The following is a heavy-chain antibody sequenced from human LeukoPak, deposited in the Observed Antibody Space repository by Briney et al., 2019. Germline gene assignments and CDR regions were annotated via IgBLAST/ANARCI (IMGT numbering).Heavy chain of an antibody. CDR3: ARSPLSGYYDILTGYYGGLAFDI. J-gene: IGHJ3*02. CDR2: IYYSGST. V-gene: IGHV4-59*01. Sequence: SETLSLTCTVSGGSISSYYWSWIRQPPGKGLEWIGYIYYSGSTNYNPYLKSRVTISVDTSKNQFSLKLSSVTAADTAVYYCARSPLSGYYDILTGYYGGLAFDIWGQGTMVTVSS. D-gene: IGHD3-9*01. CDR1: GGSISSYY.